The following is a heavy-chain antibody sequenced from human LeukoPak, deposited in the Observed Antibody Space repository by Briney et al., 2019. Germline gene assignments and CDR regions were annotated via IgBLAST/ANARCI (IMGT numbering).Heavy chain of an antibody. V-gene: IGHV3-23*01. CDR1: GFTFSTYA. Sequence: GGSLRLSCAASGFTFSTYAMTWVRQAPGKGLEWVSVISGSGGSTYYADSVKGRFTISRDNSKNTLYLQMNSLRAEDTAVYYCAKMDPIVGASDFDYWGQGTLVTVSS. J-gene: IGHJ4*02. CDR2: ISGSGGST. CDR3: AKMDPIVGASDFDY. D-gene: IGHD1-26*01.